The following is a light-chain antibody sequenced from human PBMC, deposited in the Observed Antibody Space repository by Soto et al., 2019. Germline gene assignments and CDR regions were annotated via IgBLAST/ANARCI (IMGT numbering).Light chain of an antibody. V-gene: IGKV3-20*01. Sequence: EIVLTQSPGTVSFSPGERATLSCRASQSVGCRWLAWYQQKPGQAPRVLIYGGSNRATGIPDRFSGSGSGTDFTLTISRLEPEDFAVYYCQQYYSSRTFGQGTKVEMK. CDR1: QSVGCRW. J-gene: IGKJ1*01. CDR3: QQYYSSRT. CDR2: GGS.